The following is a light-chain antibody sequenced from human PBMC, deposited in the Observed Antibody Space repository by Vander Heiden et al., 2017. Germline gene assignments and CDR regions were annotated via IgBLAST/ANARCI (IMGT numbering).Light chain of an antibody. V-gene: IGKV1-39*01. Sequence: DIQMTQSPSSLSPSVGDRVTITCRASQSISSYLNWYQQKPGKAPKLLIYAASSLQSGVPSRFSGSGSGTDFTLTISSLQPEDFATYYCQQSYSIPYTFGQGTKLEIK. CDR3: QQSYSIPYT. CDR2: AAS. J-gene: IGKJ2*01. CDR1: QSISSY.